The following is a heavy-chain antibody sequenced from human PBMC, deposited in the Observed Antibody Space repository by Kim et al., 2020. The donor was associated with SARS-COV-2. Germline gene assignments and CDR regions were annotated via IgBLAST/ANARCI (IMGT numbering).Heavy chain of an antibody. CDR2: IKSKTDGGTT. J-gene: IGHJ6*02. Sequence: GGSLRLSCAASGFTFSNAWMSWVRQAPGKGLEWVGRIKSKTDGGTTDYAAPVKSRFTISRDDSKNTLYLQMNSLKTEDTAVYYCTTHSSSWYVDFYYYYYGMDVWGQGTTVTVSS. D-gene: IGHD6-13*01. V-gene: IGHV3-15*01. CDR1: GFTFSNAW. CDR3: TTHSSSWYVDFYYYYYGMDV.